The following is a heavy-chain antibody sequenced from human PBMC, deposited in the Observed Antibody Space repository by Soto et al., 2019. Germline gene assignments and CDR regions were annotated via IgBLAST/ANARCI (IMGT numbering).Heavy chain of an antibody. CDR2: SSGYNGNT. J-gene: IGHJ6*02. CDR1: GYTFTSYG. V-gene: IGHV1-18*01. CDR3: ASSAMDHYYYGMDV. Sequence: ASVKVSCKASGYTFTSYGISWVRQAPGQGLEWMGWSSGYNGNTDYAQKFQGRVTITTDESTSTAYMELSSLRSEDTAVYYCASSAMDHYYYGMDVWGQGTMVTVSS. D-gene: IGHD5-18*01.